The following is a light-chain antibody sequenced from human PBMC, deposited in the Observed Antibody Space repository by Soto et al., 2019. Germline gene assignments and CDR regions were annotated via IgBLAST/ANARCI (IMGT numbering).Light chain of an antibody. Sequence: EILMTQSPATLSVSPEERATLSCRASQSVSSNLACYQQKPGQAPSLLIYGASTRATGIPVRFSGSGSGTEFTLTISSLQSEDFAVYYCQQYNNWPPYTFGEGTKLEIK. CDR1: QSVSSN. J-gene: IGKJ2*01. CDR2: GAS. CDR3: QQYNNWPPYT. V-gene: IGKV3-15*01.